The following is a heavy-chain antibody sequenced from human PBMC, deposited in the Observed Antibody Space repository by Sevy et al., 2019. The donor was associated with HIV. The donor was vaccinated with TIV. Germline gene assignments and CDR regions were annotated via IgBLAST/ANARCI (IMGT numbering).Heavy chain of an antibody. CDR1: GFTFTNYA. CDR2: IYGSGGVT. V-gene: IGHV3-23*01. D-gene: IGHD3-22*01. Sequence: GGSLRLSCKPSGFTFTNYAMNWVRQAPGKGLEWISTIYGSGGVTYYADSVKGRFTISRDKSKNTLYLQMNSLRTEDTALYYCAGGRYDSSGSFDALDIWGQGTMVTVSS. J-gene: IGHJ3*02. CDR3: AGGRYDSSGSFDALDI.